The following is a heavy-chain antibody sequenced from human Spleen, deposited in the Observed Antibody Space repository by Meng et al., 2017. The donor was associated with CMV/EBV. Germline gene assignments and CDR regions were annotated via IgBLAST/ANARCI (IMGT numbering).Heavy chain of an antibody. CDR1: GFSFEDYA. J-gene: IGHJ6*02. CDR2: ITWNSGSR. Sequence: SLKISCEASGFSFEDYAMHWVRQAPGRGLEWVSFITWNSGSREYADSVKGRFIISRDNAKNTLYLQMDSLRAGDTAVYYCARDGKYCSSGTCDYYVMDVWGQGTTVTVSS. V-gene: IGHV3-9*01. D-gene: IGHD2-15*01. CDR3: ARDGKYCSSGTCDYYVMDV.